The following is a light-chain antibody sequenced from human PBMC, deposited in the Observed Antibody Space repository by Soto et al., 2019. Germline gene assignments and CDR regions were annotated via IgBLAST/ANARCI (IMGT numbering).Light chain of an antibody. CDR1: SGHSSYA. Sequence: QSVLTQSPSASASLGASVKLTCTLSSGHSSYAIAWHQQQPEKGPRYLMKLNSDGSHSKGDGIPDRFSGSSSGAERYLTISSLQSEDEAAYYCQTWGTGIRVFGGGTKQTLL. V-gene: IGLV4-69*01. CDR2: LNSDGSH. J-gene: IGLJ3*02. CDR3: QTWGTGIRV.